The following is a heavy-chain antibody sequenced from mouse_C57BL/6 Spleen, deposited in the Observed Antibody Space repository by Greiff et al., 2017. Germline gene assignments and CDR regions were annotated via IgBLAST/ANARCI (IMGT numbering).Heavy chain of an antibody. J-gene: IGHJ4*01. Sequence: VQLKESGPVLVKPGASVKMSCKASGYTFTDYYMNWVKQSHGKSLEWIGVINPYNGGTSYNQKFKGKATLTVDKSSSTAYMELNSLTSEDSAVYYCARDRDYAMDYRGQGTSVTVSS. CDR1: GYTFTDYY. CDR2: INPYNGGT. CDR3: ARDRDYAMDY. D-gene: IGHD2-14*01. V-gene: IGHV1-19*01.